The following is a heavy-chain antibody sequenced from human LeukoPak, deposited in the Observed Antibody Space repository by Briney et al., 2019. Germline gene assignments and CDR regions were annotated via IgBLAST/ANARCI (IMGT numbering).Heavy chain of an antibody. Sequence: GGSLRLSCAASGFTFSSYWMTWVRQAPGRGLEWVANIHQDGSIQFYVDSVKGRFTVSRDNARNLLYLQMNGLRAEDTAVYYCARAGSSYVEAAYWGQGTLVTVSS. CDR3: ARAGSSYVEAAY. CDR1: GFTFSSYW. CDR2: IHQDGSIQ. V-gene: IGHV3-7*01. D-gene: IGHD3-16*01. J-gene: IGHJ4*02.